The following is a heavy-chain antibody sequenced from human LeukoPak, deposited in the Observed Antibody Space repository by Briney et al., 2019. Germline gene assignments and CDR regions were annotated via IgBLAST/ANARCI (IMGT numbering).Heavy chain of an antibody. J-gene: IGHJ6*03. Sequence: GSSVKVSCKASGGTFSSYAISWVRQAPGQGLEWMGRIIPILGIANYAQKFQGRVTITADKSTSTAYMELSSLRSEDTAVYYCASSNWAAADHYYYYYMDVWGKGTTVTVSS. CDR2: IIPILGIA. V-gene: IGHV1-69*04. CDR3: ASSNWAAADHYYYYYMDV. D-gene: IGHD6-13*01. CDR1: GGTFSSYA.